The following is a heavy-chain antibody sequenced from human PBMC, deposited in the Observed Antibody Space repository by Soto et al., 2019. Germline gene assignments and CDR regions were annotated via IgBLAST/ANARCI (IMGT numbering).Heavy chain of an antibody. D-gene: IGHD1-20*01. J-gene: IGHJ3*02. V-gene: IGHV3-33*01. Sequence: QVQLVESGGGVVQPGRSLRLSCAASGFTFSSYGMHWVRQAPGKGLEWVAVIWYDGSNKYHADSVKGRFTISRDNSNNTLYLQMNSLRGEDTAVYYCAREYNWNDLGAFDIWGKGTMVTVSS. CDR2: IWYDGSNK. CDR1: GFTFSSYG. CDR3: AREYNWNDLGAFDI.